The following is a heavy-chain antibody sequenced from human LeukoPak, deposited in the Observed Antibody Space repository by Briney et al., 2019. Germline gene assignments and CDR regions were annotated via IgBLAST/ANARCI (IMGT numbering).Heavy chain of an antibody. V-gene: IGHV1-18*01. J-gene: IGHJ4*02. CDR2: ISVYKGNT. Sequence: ASVKVSCKASGDTFTSYNTNWVRQAPGQGLEWMGWISVYKGNTNYAQKLQGRVTMTTDTSTSTAYMELRSLRSDDTAVYYCTRDSGSYYDYWGQGTLVTVSS. CDR3: TRDSGSYYDY. CDR1: GDTFTSYN. D-gene: IGHD3-10*01.